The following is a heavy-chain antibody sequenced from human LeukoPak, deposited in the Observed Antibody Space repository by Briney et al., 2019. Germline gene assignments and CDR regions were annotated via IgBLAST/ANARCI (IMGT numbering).Heavy chain of an antibody. V-gene: IGHV3-30*02. CDR3: AKSDGHGTGYGFHI. CDR1: GFTFNDYA. J-gene: IGHJ3*02. CDR2: IRDDGSDT. D-gene: IGHD6-19*01. Sequence: PGGSLRLSCAASGFTFNDYAMYWVRQSPGRGLEWVALIRDDGSDTYHADSVKGRFTISRDNSKNTVFLRMNSLRGEDSAIYYCAKSDGHGTGYGFHIWGQGTTVTVSS.